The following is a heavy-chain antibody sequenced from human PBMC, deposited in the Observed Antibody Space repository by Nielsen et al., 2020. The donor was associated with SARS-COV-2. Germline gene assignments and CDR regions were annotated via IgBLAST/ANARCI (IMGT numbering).Heavy chain of an antibody. CDR1: GGTFSSYA. CDR2: IIPIFGTA. CDR3: ARASYCSGGSCYSGYYYGMDV. J-gene: IGHJ6*02. Sequence: SVKVSCKASGGTFSSYAISWVRQAPGQGLEWMGGIIPIFGTANYAQKFQGRVTITADESTSTAYMELSSLRSEDTAVYYCARASYCSGGSCYSGYYYGMDVWGQGPRSPSP. D-gene: IGHD2-15*01. V-gene: IGHV1-69*13.